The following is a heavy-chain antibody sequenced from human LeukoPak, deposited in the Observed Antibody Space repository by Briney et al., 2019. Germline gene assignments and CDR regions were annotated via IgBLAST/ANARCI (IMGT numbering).Heavy chain of an antibody. CDR1: GYTFSVYY. D-gene: IGHD1-1*01. Sequence: ASVKVSCKTSGYTFSVYYMHWVRQAPGQGLERMGWIKPDTSVTYYEEKFQGRFFMTTDTSTTTVHMELTTLTSDDTAMYYCVRENWYYDYWGQGTLVTVSS. CDR3: VRENWYYDY. J-gene: IGHJ4*02. V-gene: IGHV1-2*02. CDR2: IKPDTSVT.